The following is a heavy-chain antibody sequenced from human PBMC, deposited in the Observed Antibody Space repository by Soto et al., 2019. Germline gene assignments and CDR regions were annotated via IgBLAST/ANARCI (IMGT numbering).Heavy chain of an antibody. Sequence: QVQLQESGPGLVKPSQTLSLTCTVSGGSISSGGYYWSWIRQHPGKGLEWIGYIYYSGSTYYNPYLKSRVPISVDTSKNHFSLKLSSVTAADTAVYYCARGHIVVVTAITNWYFDLWGRGTLVTVSS. D-gene: IGHD2-21*02. CDR1: GGSISSGGYY. V-gene: IGHV4-31*03. J-gene: IGHJ2*01. CDR3: ARGHIVVVTAITNWYFDL. CDR2: IYYSGST.